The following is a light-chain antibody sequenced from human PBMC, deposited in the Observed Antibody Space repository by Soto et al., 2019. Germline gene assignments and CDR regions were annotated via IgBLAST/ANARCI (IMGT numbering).Light chain of an antibody. CDR3: SSYTSSSTVV. CDR1: SSDVGGYKY. V-gene: IGLV2-14*01. CDR2: EVS. Sequence: QSALTQPASVSGSPGQSITISCTGTSSDVGGYKYVSWYQQHPGKAPKVMIYEVSNRPSGVSNRFSGSKSGNTASLTISGLQAEDEADYYCSSYTSSSTVVFGGGTKLNVL. J-gene: IGLJ2*01.